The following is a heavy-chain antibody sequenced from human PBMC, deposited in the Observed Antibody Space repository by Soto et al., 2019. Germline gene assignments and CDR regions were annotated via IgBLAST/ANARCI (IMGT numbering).Heavy chain of an antibody. V-gene: IGHV1-69*13. D-gene: IGHD3-3*01. CDR3: ARDPTRSENWFDP. Sequence: ASVKVSCKASGGTFSSYAISWVRQAPGQGLEWMGGIIPIFGTANYAQKFQGRVTITADESTSTAYMELSSLRSGDTAVYYCARDPTRSENWFDPWGQGTLVTVSS. CDR1: GGTFSSYA. CDR2: IIPIFGTA. J-gene: IGHJ5*02.